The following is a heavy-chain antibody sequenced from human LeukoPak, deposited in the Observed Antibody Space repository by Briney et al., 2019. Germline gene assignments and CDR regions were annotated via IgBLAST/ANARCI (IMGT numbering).Heavy chain of an antibody. CDR1: GYTFTSYG. J-gene: IGHJ4*02. V-gene: IGHV1-18*01. CDR3: AREYYDFWSGYPTKGAFDY. CDR2: ISAYNGNT. D-gene: IGHD3-3*01. Sequence: GASVKVSCKASGYTFTSYGISWVRQAPGQGLEWMGWISAYNGNTNYAQKLQGRVTMTTDTSTSTAYMELRSLRSDDTAVYYCAREYYDFWSGYPTKGAFDYWGQGTLVTVSS.